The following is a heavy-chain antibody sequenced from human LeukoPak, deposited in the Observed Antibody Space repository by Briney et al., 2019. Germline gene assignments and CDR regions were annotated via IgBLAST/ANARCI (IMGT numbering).Heavy chain of an antibody. D-gene: IGHD3-22*01. CDR2: ISGSGGST. J-gene: IGHJ4*02. V-gene: IGHV3-23*01. CDR3: AKDYYDSSGYYTGD. Sequence: GGSLRLSCAASGFTFSSYAMSWVRQAPGKGLEWVSAISGSGGSTYYADSVKDRFTISRDNSKNTLYLQMNSLRAEDTAVYYCAKDYYDSSGYYTGDWGQGTLVTVSS. CDR1: GFTFSSYA.